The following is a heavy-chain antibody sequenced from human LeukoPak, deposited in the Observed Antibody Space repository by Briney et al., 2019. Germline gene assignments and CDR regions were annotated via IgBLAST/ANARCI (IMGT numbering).Heavy chain of an antibody. J-gene: IGHJ4*02. Sequence: GGSLRLPCATSGFPFETNAMSWVRQAPGKGLEWVATIGNTETFYADSVTGRFTISRDNSKNTVNLQMNRLRVEDTAIYYCAKDWIQFNRVFDCFDSWGQGTLVTVSS. D-gene: IGHD5-18*01. CDR3: AKDWIQFNRVFDCFDS. CDR1: GFPFETNA. V-gene: IGHV3-23*01. CDR2: IGNTET.